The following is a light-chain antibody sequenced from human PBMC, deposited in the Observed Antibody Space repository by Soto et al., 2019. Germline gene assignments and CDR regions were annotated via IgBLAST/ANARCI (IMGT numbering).Light chain of an antibody. CDR1: QSVSSY. CDR3: QQRSNWHKWT. V-gene: IGKV3-11*01. J-gene: IGKJ1*01. CDR2: DAY. Sequence: EIVLTQSPATLSLSPGERATLSCRASQSVSSYLAWYQQKPCQAPRLLIYDAYNRSTGTPARFSGSGSGTDFPLTISTLEPEDFAVYYCQQRSNWHKWTFGQGTKVEIK.